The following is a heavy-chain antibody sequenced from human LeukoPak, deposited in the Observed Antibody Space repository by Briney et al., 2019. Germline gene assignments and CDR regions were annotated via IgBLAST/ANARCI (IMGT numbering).Heavy chain of an antibody. CDR2: IYYSGST. V-gene: IGHV4-31*03. CDR1: GGSISSGGYY. CDR3: ARVGVPATTTSGWFDP. J-gene: IGHJ5*02. D-gene: IGHD2-2*01. Sequence: SQTLSLTCTVSGGSISSGGYYWSWIRQHPGKGLEWNGYIYYSGSTYYNPSLKSRVTISVDTSKNQFSLKLSSVTAADTAVYYCARVGVPATTTSGWFDPWGQGTLVTVSS.